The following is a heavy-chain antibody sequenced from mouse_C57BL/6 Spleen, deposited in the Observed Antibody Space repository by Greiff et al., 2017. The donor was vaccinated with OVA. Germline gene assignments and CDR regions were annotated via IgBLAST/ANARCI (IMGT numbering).Heavy chain of an antibody. J-gene: IGHJ4*01. V-gene: IGHV5-9-1*02. Sequence: EGNLVEPGEIIVKPGGSLKLSCAASGFTFSSYAMSWVRQTPEKRLEWVAYISSGGDYIYYADTVKGRFTISRDNARNTLYLQMSSLKSEDTAMYYCTRDGSNYVYYAMYYWGQGTSVTVSS. CDR2: ISSGGDYI. D-gene: IGHD2-5*01. CDR3: TRDGSNYVYYAMYY. CDR1: GFTFSSYA.